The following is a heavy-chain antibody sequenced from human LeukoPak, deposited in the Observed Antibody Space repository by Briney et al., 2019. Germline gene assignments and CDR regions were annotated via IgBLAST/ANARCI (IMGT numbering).Heavy chain of an antibody. J-gene: IGHJ6*02. Sequence: ASVKVSCKTSGYTFSRHYIHWVRQAPGQGLEWLGIINTSGATTRYGQNFKGRVTATRDTTTSTVYMEMSSLYSEDTAVYYCARGLESSGWYGMDVWGQGTTIIVSS. CDR3: ARGLESSGWYGMDV. V-gene: IGHV1-46*01. D-gene: IGHD6-19*01. CDR1: GYTFSRHY. CDR2: INTSGATT.